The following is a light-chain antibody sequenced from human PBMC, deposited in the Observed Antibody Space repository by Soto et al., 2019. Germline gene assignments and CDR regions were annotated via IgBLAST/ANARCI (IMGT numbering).Light chain of an antibody. CDR3: KQRSNWPLT. CDR2: DAS. J-gene: IGKJ4*01. V-gene: IGKV3-11*01. CDR1: QSVSSY. Sequence: EIVLTQSPATLSLSPGERATLSCRASQSVSSYLAWYQQKPGQAPRLLIYDASNRATGIPARFSGSGSGTDFTLTISSLAPEDCAVYYCKQRSNWPLTFGGGTKVEIK.